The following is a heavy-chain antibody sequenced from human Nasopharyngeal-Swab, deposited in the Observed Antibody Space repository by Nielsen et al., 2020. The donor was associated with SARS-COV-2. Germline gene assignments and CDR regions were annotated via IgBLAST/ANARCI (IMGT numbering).Heavy chain of an antibody. Sequence: WIRQSPGKGLEWIGHIYYSGSTYYNPSLKSRITISVDTSKNQFSLKLSSVTAADTAVYYCARASMAGYCSGGRCYAFDIWGQGTMVTVSS. CDR2: IYYSGST. D-gene: IGHD2-15*01. CDR3: ARASMAGYCSGGRCYAFDI. V-gene: IGHV4-31*02. J-gene: IGHJ3*02.